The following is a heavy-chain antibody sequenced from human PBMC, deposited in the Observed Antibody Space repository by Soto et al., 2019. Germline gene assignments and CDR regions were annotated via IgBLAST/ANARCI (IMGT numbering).Heavy chain of an antibody. CDR3: ARGNDFWSGLIDY. Sequence: PSETLSLTCTVSGGSISSYSWSWIRQPPGKGLEWIGYIYHSGSTYYNPSLKSRVTISVDRSKNQFSLKLSSVTAADTAVYYCARGNDFWSGLIDYWGQGTLVTVSS. V-gene: IGHV4-30-2*01. CDR2: IYHSGST. CDR1: GGSISSYS. J-gene: IGHJ4*02. D-gene: IGHD3-3*01.